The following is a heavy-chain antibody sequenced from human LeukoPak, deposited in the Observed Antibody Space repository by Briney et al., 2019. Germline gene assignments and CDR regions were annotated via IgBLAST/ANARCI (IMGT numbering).Heavy chain of an antibody. D-gene: IGHD5-18*01. V-gene: IGHV4-4*07. CDR2: INTSGST. J-gene: IGHJ4*02. CDR3: ARSRGTTLVTRFDY. Sequence: PSETLSLTCTVSGGSISNYYWSWIRQPAGKGLEWIGRINTSGSTDYNPSLKSRVTMSVDTSKNQFSLNLRSLTAADTAVYYCARSRGTTLVTRFDYWGRGTLVTVSS. CDR1: GGSISNYY.